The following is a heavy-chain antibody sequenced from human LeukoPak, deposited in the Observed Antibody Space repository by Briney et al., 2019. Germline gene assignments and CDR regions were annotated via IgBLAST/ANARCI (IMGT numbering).Heavy chain of an antibody. CDR1: GGSISSYY. CDR2: IYTSGST. V-gene: IGHV4-4*07. Sequence: PSETLSLTCTVSGGSISSYYWSWIRQPAGKGLEWIGRIYTSGSTNYNPSLKSRVTMSVDTSKNQFSLKLSSVAAADTAVYYCAAMGRGVIIMRGEYYMDVWGKGTTVTISS. D-gene: IGHD3-10*01. CDR3: AAMGRGVIIMRGEYYMDV. J-gene: IGHJ6*03.